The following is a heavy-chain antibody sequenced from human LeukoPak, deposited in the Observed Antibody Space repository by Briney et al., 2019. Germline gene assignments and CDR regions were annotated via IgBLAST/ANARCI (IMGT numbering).Heavy chain of an antibody. J-gene: IGHJ3*01. CDR2: IYADGYT. CDR3: ARDRRGEKDFDV. Sequence: GGSLRLSCAAFGFTFSSYSMNWVRQAPGKGLEWVSAIYADGYTRDAASVKGRFSISRHNSKNTVYLQMDNLRPEDTAVYYCARDRRGEKDFDVWGPGTMVTVSS. CDR1: GFTFSSYS. V-gene: IGHV3-53*04.